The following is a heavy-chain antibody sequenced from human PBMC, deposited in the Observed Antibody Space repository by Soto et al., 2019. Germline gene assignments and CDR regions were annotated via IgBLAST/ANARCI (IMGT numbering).Heavy chain of an antibody. V-gene: IGHV4-34*01. D-gene: IGHD1-26*01. J-gene: IGHJ4*02. CDR2: INHSGST. Sequence: SETLSLTCAVYGGSFSGYYWSWIRQPPGKGLEWIGEINHSGSTNYNPSLKSRVTISVDTSKNQFSLKLSSVTASVTAVYYCARGDVSGSSWYFAYWGQGTLVTVS. CDR1: GGSFSGYY. CDR3: ARGDVSGSSWYFAY.